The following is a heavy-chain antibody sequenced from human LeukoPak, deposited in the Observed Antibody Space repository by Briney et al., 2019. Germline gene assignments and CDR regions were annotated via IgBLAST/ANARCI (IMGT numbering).Heavy chain of an antibody. V-gene: IGHV3-30*04. Sequence: PGGSLRLPCAASGFTFSSYAMQWVRQAPGKGLEWVAVISYDGSDKNYADSVKGRFTISRDNSMDTLYLQMNSLRAEDTAVYYCARAVYRSGGYYFDYWGQGILVTVSS. CDR1: GFTFSSYA. J-gene: IGHJ4*02. D-gene: IGHD6-19*01. CDR2: ISYDGSDK. CDR3: ARAVYRSGGYYFDY.